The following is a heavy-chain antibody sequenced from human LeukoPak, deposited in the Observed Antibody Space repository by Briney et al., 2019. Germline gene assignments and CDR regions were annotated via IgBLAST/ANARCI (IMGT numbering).Heavy chain of an antibody. V-gene: IGHV1-2*02. J-gene: IGHJ4*02. CDR2: INPNSGGT. CDR1: GYTFTDCY. CDR3: ARERREFFDY. Sequence: ASVKVSCAASGYTFTDCYVHWVRQAPGQGLEWMGWINPNSGGTKYAQNFQGRVTMTRDTSISTAYMELSRLRSDDTAVYYCARERREFFDYWGQGTLVTVSS. D-gene: IGHD3-10*01.